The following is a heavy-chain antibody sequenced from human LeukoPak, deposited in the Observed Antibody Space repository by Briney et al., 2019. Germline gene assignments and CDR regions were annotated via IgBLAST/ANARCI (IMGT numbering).Heavy chain of an antibody. J-gene: IGHJ4*02. CDR2: ISSSGSTI. Sequence: GGSLRLSCAASKFTFSDYYMSWIRQAPGKGLEWVSCISSSGSTIYYADSVKGRFTISRDNAKNSLHLQMNSLRAEDTAVYFCATEKQTGSYIEYWGQGTLVTVSS. CDR3: ATEKQTGSYIEY. D-gene: IGHD7-27*01. CDR1: KFTFSDYY. V-gene: IGHV3-11*01.